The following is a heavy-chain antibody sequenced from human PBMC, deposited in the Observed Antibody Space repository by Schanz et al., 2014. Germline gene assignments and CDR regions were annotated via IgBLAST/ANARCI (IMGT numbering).Heavy chain of an antibody. CDR3: AKDMHKDYGGKPQAFDI. Sequence: QVQLFSSFLGVVQPGRSLRLSCAASGFTFSSYGMHWVRQAPGKGLEWVAVIWYDGNNKFYADSVKGRFIISRDNSKNTLDLQMNSLRDEDTALYYCAKDMHKDYGGKPQAFDIWGQGTMVTVSS. CDR1: GFTFSSYG. J-gene: IGHJ3*02. CDR2: IWYDGNNK. D-gene: IGHD4-17*01. V-gene: IGHV3-33*06.